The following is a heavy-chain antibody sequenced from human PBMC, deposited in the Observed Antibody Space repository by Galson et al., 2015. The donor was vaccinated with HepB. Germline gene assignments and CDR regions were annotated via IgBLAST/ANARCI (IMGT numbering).Heavy chain of an antibody. Sequence: SLRLSCAASGFTFSSYWMSWVRQAPGKGLEWVANIKQDGSEKYYVDSVKGRFTISRDNAKNSLYLQMNSLRAEDTAVYYCARIAGLPYCGGDCLVDWFDPWGQGTLVTVSS. D-gene: IGHD2-21*01. CDR2: IKQDGSEK. CDR3: ARIAGLPYCGGDCLVDWFDP. V-gene: IGHV3-7*03. CDR1: GFTFSSYW. J-gene: IGHJ5*02.